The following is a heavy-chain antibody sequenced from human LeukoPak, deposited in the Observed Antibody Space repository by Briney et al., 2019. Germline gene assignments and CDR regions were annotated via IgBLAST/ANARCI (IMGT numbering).Heavy chain of an antibody. CDR2: IYYSGST. J-gene: IGHJ4*02. V-gene: IGHV4-39*02. CDR3: ARDGAVAGGRYFDY. CDR1: GGSISSSSYY. Sequence: SETLSLTCTVSGGSISSSSYYWGWIRQPPGKGLEWIGSIYYSGSTYYNPSLKSRVTISVDTSKNQFSLRLSSVTAADTAVYYCARDGAVAGGRYFDYWGQGTLVTVSS. D-gene: IGHD6-19*01.